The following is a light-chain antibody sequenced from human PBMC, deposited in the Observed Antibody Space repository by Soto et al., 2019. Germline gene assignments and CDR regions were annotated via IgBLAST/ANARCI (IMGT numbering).Light chain of an antibody. Sequence: QPALTQPASVSGSPGQSITISCTGTSSDVGGYNYVSWYQQHPGKAPKFMIYDVSNRPSGVSNRFSGSKSGNTASLTISGLQAEDEADYYCSSYTSSSTLVFGGGTKLTVL. J-gene: IGLJ2*01. CDR3: SSYTSSSTLV. V-gene: IGLV2-14*01. CDR2: DVS. CDR1: SSDVGGYNY.